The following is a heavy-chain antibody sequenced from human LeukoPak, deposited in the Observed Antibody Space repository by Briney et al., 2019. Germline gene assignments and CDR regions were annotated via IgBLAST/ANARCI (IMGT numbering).Heavy chain of an antibody. V-gene: IGHV3-53*01. CDR1: GFTFSNYA. CDR2: IYSGGST. Sequence: GGSLRLSCIASGFTFSNYAMSWVRQAPGKGLEWVSVIYSGGSTYYADSVKGRFTISRDNSKNTLYLQMNSLRAEDTAVYYCARVRSSGYYYYYYMDVWGKGTTVTVSS. CDR3: ARVRSSGYYYYYYMDV. D-gene: IGHD3-22*01. J-gene: IGHJ6*03.